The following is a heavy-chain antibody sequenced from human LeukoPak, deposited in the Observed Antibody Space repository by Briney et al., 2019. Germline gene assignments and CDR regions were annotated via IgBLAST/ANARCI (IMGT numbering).Heavy chain of an antibody. Sequence: GRSLRLSCAASGFTFSSYGMHWVRQAPGKGLEWVAVISYDGSNKYYADSVKGRFTISRDNSKNTLYLQMNSLRAEDTAAYYCARDQFTVTTNYFDYWGQGTLVTVSS. CDR2: ISYDGSNK. V-gene: IGHV3-30*03. J-gene: IGHJ4*02. CDR3: ARDQFTVTTNYFDY. D-gene: IGHD4-17*01. CDR1: GFTFSSYG.